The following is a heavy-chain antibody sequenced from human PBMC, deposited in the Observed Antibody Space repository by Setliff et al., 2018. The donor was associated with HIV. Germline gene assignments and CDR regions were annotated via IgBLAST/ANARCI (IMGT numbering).Heavy chain of an antibody. Sequence: ASVKVSCKASGYTFTGYYMHWVRQAPGQGLEWMGRINPNSGDTNYAQKFKDRVTMTRDTSISTAYMEVTRLRSDDTAVYYCARGSTAVNYYYYYIDVWGKGTTVTVSS. CDR1: GYTFTGYY. V-gene: IGHV1-2*06. D-gene: IGHD2-2*01. CDR2: INPNSGDT. CDR3: ARGSTAVNYYYYYIDV. J-gene: IGHJ6*03.